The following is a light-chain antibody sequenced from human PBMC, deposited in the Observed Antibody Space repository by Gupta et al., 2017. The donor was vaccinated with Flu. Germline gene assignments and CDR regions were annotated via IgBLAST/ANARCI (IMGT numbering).Light chain of an antibody. J-gene: IGLJ2*01. CDR3: QVWDDDSDHHCV. CDR2: DDT. CDR1: NIATKS. Sequence: SYALTQAPSSLVPPGQTARITCGGDNIATKSVHWYHQKPGQTPLLVVYDDTDRRSGIPQRFSASNSGNTATLTISRVEAGDEADYYCQVWDDDSDHHCVFGGGTKLTVL. V-gene: IGLV3-21*02.